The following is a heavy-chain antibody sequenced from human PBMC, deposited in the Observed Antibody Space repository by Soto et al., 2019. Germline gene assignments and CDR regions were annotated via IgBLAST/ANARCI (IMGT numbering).Heavy chain of an antibody. CDR2: ISAYNGNT. CDR3: AMDSSSWYGGYYYGMDV. V-gene: IGHV1-18*01. D-gene: IGHD6-13*01. CDR1: GYTFTSYG. Sequence: APGKGSCKAFGYTFTSYGISWVRQAPGQGLEWMGWISAYNGNTNYAQKLKGRVTMTTDTSTSTAYMELRSLRSDDTAVYYCAMDSSSWYGGYYYGMDVWG. J-gene: IGHJ6*02.